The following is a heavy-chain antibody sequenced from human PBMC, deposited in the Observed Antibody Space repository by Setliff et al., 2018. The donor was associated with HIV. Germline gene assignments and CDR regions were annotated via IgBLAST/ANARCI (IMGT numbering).Heavy chain of an antibody. J-gene: IGHJ4*02. CDR2: IYHSGSA. CDR1: GGSLSDYY. CDR3: ARAPQLIASSSTAAAGTGF. D-gene: IGHD6-13*01. V-gene: IGHV4-34*01. Sequence: PSETLSLTCAVYGGSLSDYYWSWVRQPPGKGLEWIGEIYHSGSANYNPSLKSRVTISVDKSKNQFSLKLSSVTAADTAVYYCARAPQLIASSSTAAAGTGFWGQGTLVTVSS.